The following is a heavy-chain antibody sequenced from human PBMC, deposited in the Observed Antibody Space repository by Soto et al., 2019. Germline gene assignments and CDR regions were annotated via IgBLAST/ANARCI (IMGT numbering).Heavy chain of an antibody. D-gene: IGHD1-1*01. Sequence: PSQTLSLTCDISGDSVSSNIAAWNWIRQTPSRGLEWLGRTYYRSKWYINYAVSVKSRITVNPDTSKNQFSLQLNSVTPEDMAVYYCARGSWDDVTGHYYMDVWGKGTTVTVPS. CDR1: GDSVSSNIAA. CDR2: TYYRSKWYI. CDR3: ARGSWDDVTGHYYMDV. V-gene: IGHV6-1*01. J-gene: IGHJ6*03.